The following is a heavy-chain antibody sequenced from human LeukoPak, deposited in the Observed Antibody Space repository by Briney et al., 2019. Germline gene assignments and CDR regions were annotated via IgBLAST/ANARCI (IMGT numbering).Heavy chain of an antibody. D-gene: IGHD3/OR15-3a*01. CDR3: VKFPDW. CDR1: GFTFGTFA. V-gene: IGHV3-64D*09. CDR2: ISSIGGGS. Sequence: GGSLRLSCSASGFTFGTFAMHWVRQAPGKGLEYISTISSIGGGSDYADSVKGRFTISRDNSKNTLFLQMSSLRAEDTAVYYCVKFPDWWGQGTLVTVSS. J-gene: IGHJ4*02.